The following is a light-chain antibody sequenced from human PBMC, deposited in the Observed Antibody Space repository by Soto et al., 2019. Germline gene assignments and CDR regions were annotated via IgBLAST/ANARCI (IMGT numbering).Light chain of an antibody. CDR2: ETS. Sequence: VGLTQSPATLSLSPGERATLSCRASQSVGSYLTWYQQKPGQAPRLLIYETSKRATGIPARFSGSGSGTDFTLTISSLEPEDFAVYYCQQRSSWPRTFGQGTKV. CDR1: QSVGSY. J-gene: IGKJ1*01. CDR3: QQRSSWPRT. V-gene: IGKV3-11*01.